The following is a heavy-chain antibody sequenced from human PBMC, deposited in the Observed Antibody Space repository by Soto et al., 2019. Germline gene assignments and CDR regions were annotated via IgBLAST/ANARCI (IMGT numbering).Heavy chain of an antibody. Sequence: ASVKVSCKASGFTFSNYYVHWVRQAPGQGPEWMGMINPSGGSATYAQKFQGRITMTRDTSTSTVNMELSSLRSDDTAVYYCTGTGVELKVVVPHWFDFWGQGTPVTVSS. CDR2: INPSGGSA. V-gene: IGHV1-46*01. CDR3: TGTGVELKVVVPHWFDF. D-gene: IGHD2-8*01. CDR1: GFTFSNYY. J-gene: IGHJ5*01.